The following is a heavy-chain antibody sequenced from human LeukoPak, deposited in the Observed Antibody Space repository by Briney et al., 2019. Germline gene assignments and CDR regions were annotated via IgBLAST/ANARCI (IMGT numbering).Heavy chain of an antibody. D-gene: IGHD3-22*01. CDR3: AKSPYYDSSGDAFEI. CDR1: TFIFSEYA. J-gene: IGHJ3*02. CDR2: IGASGSST. Sequence: GGSLRLSCAASTFIFSEYAMDWVRQAPGKGLEWVAAIGASGSSTYYAASVEGRFTIYRDNSKETLYLQMDSLRADDTAVYFCAKSPYYDSSGDAFEIWGQGTLVTVSS. V-gene: IGHV3-23*01.